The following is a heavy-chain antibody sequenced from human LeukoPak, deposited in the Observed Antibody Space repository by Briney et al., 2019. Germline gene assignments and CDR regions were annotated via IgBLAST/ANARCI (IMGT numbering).Heavy chain of an antibody. Sequence: SETLSLTCAVYGGSFSGYYWSWIRQPPGKGLEWIGEINHSGSTNYNPSLKSRVTISVDTSKNQFSLKLSSVTAADTAVYYCARSLYLGYYDYVWGSYAYWGQGTLVTVSS. CDR3: ARSLYLGYYDYVWGSYAY. V-gene: IGHV4-34*01. D-gene: IGHD3-16*01. CDR1: GGSFSGYY. J-gene: IGHJ4*02. CDR2: INHSGST.